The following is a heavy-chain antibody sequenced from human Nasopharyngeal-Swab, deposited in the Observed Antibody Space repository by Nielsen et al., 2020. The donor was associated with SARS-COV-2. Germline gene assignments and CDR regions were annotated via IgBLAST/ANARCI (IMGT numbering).Heavy chain of an antibody. CDR2: ISSSGSTI. J-gene: IGHJ6*02. CDR3: ARDEGARVLWFGELSTYYYYGMDV. V-gene: IGHV3-48*03. Sequence: VRQAPGKGLEWVSYISSSGSTIYYADSVKGRFTISRDNAKNSLYLQMNSLRAEDTAVYYCARDEGARVLWFGELSTYYYYGMDVWGQGTTVTVSS. D-gene: IGHD3-10*01.